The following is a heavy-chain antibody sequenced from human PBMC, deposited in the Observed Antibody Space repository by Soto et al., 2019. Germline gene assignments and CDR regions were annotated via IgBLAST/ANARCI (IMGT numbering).Heavy chain of an antibody. Sequence: GGSLRLSCAASGFTFSSYGMHWVRQAPGKGLEWVAVIWYDGSNKYYADSVKGRFTISRDNSKNTLYLQMNSLRAEDTAVYYCARSAIAAAGTYFQHWGQGTLVTVSS. D-gene: IGHD6-13*01. CDR3: ARSAIAAAGTYFQH. CDR2: IWYDGSNK. J-gene: IGHJ1*01. V-gene: IGHV3-33*08. CDR1: GFTFSSYG.